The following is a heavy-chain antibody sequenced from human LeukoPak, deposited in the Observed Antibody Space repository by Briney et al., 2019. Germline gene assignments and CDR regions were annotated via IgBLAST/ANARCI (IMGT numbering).Heavy chain of an antibody. V-gene: IGHV3-53*01. D-gene: IGHD3-22*01. J-gene: IGHJ4*02. CDR2: IYSGGGT. CDR1: KFTVSTYG. Sequence: PGGSLRLSCAASKFTVSTYGMNWVRQAPGRGLEWVSIIYSGGGTYYADSVKGRFTISRDNSKNTLYLQMNSLRADDTAVYYCARGCYYERSGYCPFDYWGPGTLVTVSS. CDR3: ARGCYYERSGYCPFDY.